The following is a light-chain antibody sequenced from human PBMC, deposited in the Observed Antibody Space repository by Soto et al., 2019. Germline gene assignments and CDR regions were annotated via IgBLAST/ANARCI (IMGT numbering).Light chain of an antibody. J-gene: IGKJ2*01. CDR1: LSLSSF. Sequence: DIVLTQSPGTLSLSPEERATLSCRASLSLSSFLAWYQQKPGQAPRLLIYGVSRRATGIPDRFSGSGSGTDFTLTIASLEPEDFAVYYCQQYGSAPMFTFGQGTKLEIK. V-gene: IGKV3-20*01. CDR2: GVS. CDR3: QQYGSAPMFT.